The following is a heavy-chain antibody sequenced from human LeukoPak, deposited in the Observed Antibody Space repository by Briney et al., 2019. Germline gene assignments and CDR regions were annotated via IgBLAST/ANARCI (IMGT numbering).Heavy chain of an antibody. J-gene: IGHJ5*02. CDR2: INHSGNT. CDR1: GGSFSGYY. D-gene: IGHD3-22*01. CDR3: ARGRLVGDYYDSRNNWFDP. Sequence: SETLSLTCAVYGGSFSGYYWNWIRQPPGKGLEWIGEINHSGNTNYNPSLESRVTISVDTPKNQYSLKVSSVTAADTAVYYCARGRLVGDYYDSRNNWFDPWGQGTLVTVSS. V-gene: IGHV4-34*01.